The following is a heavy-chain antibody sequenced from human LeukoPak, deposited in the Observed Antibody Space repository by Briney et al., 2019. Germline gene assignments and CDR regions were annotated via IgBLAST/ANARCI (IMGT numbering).Heavy chain of an antibody. CDR2: INPSDGRT. CDR1: GYTFAGSH. D-gene: IGHD6-19*01. J-gene: IGHJ4*02. V-gene: IGHV1-46*01. Sequence: ASVKVSCKASGYTFAGSHIHWVRRAPGQGLEWIGIINPSDGRTSYAQEFQDRVILTSDTSARTVYMELRSLRFEDKAEYYCARENVADSSGWSHFDYWGQGTLVIVSS. CDR3: ARENVADSSGWSHFDY.